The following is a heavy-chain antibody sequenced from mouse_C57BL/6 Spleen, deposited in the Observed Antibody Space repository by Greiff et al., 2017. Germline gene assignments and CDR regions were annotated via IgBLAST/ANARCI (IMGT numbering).Heavy chain of an antibody. CDR3: ARDQGNYDWYFDV. D-gene: IGHD2-1*01. V-gene: IGHV5-16*01. J-gene: IGHJ1*03. CDR1: GFTFSDYY. CDR2: INYDGSST. Sequence: EVQVVESEGGLVQPGSSMKLSCTASGFTFSDYYMAWVRQVPEKGLEWVANINYDGSSTYYLDSLKSRFIISRDNAKNILYLQMSSLKSEDTATYYCARDQGNYDWYFDVWGTGTTVTVSS.